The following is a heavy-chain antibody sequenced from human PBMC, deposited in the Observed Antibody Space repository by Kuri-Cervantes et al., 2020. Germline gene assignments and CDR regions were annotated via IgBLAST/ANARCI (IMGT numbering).Heavy chain of an antibody. CDR1: GFTFGDYA. CDR2: IRSKAYGGTT. Sequence: GGSLRLSCTASGFTFGDYAMSWFRQAPGKGLEWVGFIRSKAYGGTTEYAASVKGRFTISRDDSKSIAYLQMNSLRAEDTAVYYCARCYYDSSEYYYYGMDVWGQGTTVTVSS. V-gene: IGHV3-49*03. CDR3: ARCYYDSSEYYYYGMDV. J-gene: IGHJ6*02. D-gene: IGHD3-22*01.